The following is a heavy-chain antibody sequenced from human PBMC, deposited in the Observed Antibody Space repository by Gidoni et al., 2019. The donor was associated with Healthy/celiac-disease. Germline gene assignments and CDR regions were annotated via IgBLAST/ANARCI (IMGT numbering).Heavy chain of an antibody. J-gene: IGHJ6*02. CDR2: IYYSGRT. CDR3: ARGFSSSWYYLHYYYGMDV. V-gene: IGHV4-30-4*01. Sequence: QVQLQESGPGLVKPSQTLSLTCTVSGGSISSGDYYWSWIRQPPGKGLEWIGYIYYSGRTYYNPSLKSRVTISVDTSKNQFSLKLSSVTAADTAVYYCARGFSSSWYYLHYYYGMDVWGQGTTVTVSS. CDR1: GGSISSGDYY. D-gene: IGHD6-13*01.